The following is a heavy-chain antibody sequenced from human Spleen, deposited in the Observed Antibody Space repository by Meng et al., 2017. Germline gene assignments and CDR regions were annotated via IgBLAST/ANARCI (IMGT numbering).Heavy chain of an antibody. CDR3: AKDLAVTTRYFEH. D-gene: IGHD4-17*01. J-gene: IGHJ1*01. Sequence: GESLKISCAASGFTFSTYAMTWVRQAPGKGLGRVAAISGSGGSTFYADSVKGRFTISRDNSKNTLYLQMNSLRAEDTAVYYCAKDLAVTTRYFEHWGQGTLVTVSS. V-gene: IGHV3-23*01. CDR1: GFTFSTYA. CDR2: ISGSGGST.